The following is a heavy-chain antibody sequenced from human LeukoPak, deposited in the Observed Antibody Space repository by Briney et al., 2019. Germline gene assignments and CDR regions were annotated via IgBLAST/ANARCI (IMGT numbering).Heavy chain of an antibody. Sequence: GGSLRLSCATSGFTFSSYGMHWVRQVPGKGLEWVTVISHDAKSTYHVDSVKGRFTISRDNAKNSLYLQMNSLRAEDTAVYYCAELGITMIGGVWGKGTTATISS. J-gene: IGHJ6*04. CDR1: GFTFSSYG. CDR2: ISHDAKST. D-gene: IGHD3-10*02. V-gene: IGHV3-33*03. CDR3: AELGITMIGGV.